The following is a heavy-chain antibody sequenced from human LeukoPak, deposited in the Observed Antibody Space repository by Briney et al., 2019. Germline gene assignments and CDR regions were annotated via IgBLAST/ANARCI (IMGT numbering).Heavy chain of an antibody. Sequence: SETLSLTCAVYGGSFSGYYWSWIRQPAGKGLEWIGRIYTSGSTNYNPSLKSRVTMSVDTSKNQFSLKLSSVTAADTAVYYCARETHTGEDYWGQGTLVTVSS. CDR2: IYTSGST. V-gene: IGHV4-59*10. J-gene: IGHJ4*02. CDR1: GGSFSGYY. CDR3: ARETHTGEDY. D-gene: IGHD3-16*01.